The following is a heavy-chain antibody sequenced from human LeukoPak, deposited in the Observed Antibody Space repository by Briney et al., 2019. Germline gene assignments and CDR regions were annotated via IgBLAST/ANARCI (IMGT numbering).Heavy chain of an antibody. J-gene: IGHJ6*02. CDR3: ARGSYYYGSGTVMDV. CDR2: IYSGGST. V-gene: IGHV3-53*04. D-gene: IGHD3-10*01. Sequence: GGSLRLSCAASGFTVSSNYMSWVRQAPGKGLEWVSVIYSGGSTNYADSVKGRFTISRHNSKNTLYLQMNSLRAEDTAVYYCARGSYYYGSGTVMDVWGQGTTVTVSS. CDR1: GFTVSSNY.